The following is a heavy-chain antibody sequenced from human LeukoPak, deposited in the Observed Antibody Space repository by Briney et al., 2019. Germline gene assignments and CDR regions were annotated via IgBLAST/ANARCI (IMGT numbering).Heavy chain of an antibody. CDR2: ISTSSIYI. D-gene: IGHD6-6*01. V-gene: IGHV3-21*04. CDR1: GFTFSSYS. CDR3: ARDLHLSSSAIDY. Sequence: GGSLRLSCAASGFTFSSYSMNWVRQAPGKGLEWVSFISTSSIYIYNTDSVKGRFTISRDNAKNSLYLQMNSLRAEDTALYYCARDLHLSSSAIDYWGQGTLVTVSS. J-gene: IGHJ4*02.